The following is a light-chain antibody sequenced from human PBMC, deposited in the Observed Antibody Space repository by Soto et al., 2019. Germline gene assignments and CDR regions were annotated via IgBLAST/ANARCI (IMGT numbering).Light chain of an antibody. CDR2: EVS. Sequence: QSALTQPASVSGSPGQSITISCTGTSSDVGGYKYVSWYQQRPGKAPKLMIYEVSNRPSGVSNRFAGSKSGNTASLTISGLQAEDEADYYCSSYTSSSTLLYVFGTGTKVTVL. J-gene: IGLJ1*01. CDR1: SSDVGGYKY. CDR3: SSYTSSSTLLYV. V-gene: IGLV2-14*01.